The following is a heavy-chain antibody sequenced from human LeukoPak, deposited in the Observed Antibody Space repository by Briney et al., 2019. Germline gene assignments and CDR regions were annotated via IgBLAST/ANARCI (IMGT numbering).Heavy chain of an antibody. J-gene: IGHJ4*02. V-gene: IGHV1-46*01. D-gene: IGHD1-26*01. CDR2: INPSGGST. CDR1: GYTFTSYY. Sequence: ASVKVSCKASGYTFTSYYMHWVRQAPGQGLEWMGIINPSGGSTSYAQKFQGRVTMTRDTSTATAYMELRSLRSDDTAVYYCARTPYSGSYYDPYYFDYWGQGSLVTVSS. CDR3: ARTPYSGSYYDPYYFDY.